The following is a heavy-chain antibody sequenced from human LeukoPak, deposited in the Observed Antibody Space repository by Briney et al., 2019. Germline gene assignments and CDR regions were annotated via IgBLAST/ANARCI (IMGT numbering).Heavy chain of an antibody. CDR2: ISGSGGST. J-gene: IGHJ4*02. D-gene: IGHD5-24*01. Sequence: GGSLRLSCAASGFTFSIYAMSWVRQAPGKGLEWVSAISGSGGSTYYADSVKGRFTISRDNSKNTPYLQMNSLRAEDTAVYYCAKQPMATIIRSEYYFDYWGQGTLVTVSS. CDR1: GFTFSIYA. V-gene: IGHV3-23*01. CDR3: AKQPMATIIRSEYYFDY.